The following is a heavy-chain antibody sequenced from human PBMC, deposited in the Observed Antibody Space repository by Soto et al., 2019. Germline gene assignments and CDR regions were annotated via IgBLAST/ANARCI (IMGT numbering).Heavy chain of an antibody. D-gene: IGHD6-19*01. CDR2: IYHSGAT. V-gene: IGHV4-4*02. CDR1: GDSMNNNNW. J-gene: IGHJ5*01. CDR3: ARAGLGLAFDS. Sequence: QVQLQESGPGLVKPSWTLSLTCAVSGDSMNNNNWWSWVRQSPRKGLEWIAEIYHSGATNYNPSLQSRVTISIDKSEKQFSLKLNSVTAADTAVYYCARAGLGLAFDSWGQGALVTVSS.